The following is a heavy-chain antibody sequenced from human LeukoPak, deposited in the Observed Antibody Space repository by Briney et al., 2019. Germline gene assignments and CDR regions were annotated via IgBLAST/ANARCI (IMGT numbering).Heavy chain of an antibody. D-gene: IGHD2-8*02. CDR1: GFPFKNHP. V-gene: IGHV3-23*01. J-gene: IGHJ5*02. Sequence: GGSLRLSCVASGFPFKNHPMTWARRAPGKGLEWVSAISANGVDTFYAPSVKGRFTISRDNSKNTLYLQINSLRAEDTAIYYCAKDVWWSVSWGQGTLVTVSS. CDR3: AKDVWWSVS. CDR2: ISANGVDT.